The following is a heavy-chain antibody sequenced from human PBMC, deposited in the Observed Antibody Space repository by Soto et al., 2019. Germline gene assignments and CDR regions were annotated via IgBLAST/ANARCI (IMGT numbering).Heavy chain of an antibody. CDR1: GYSFTSYW. CDR3: ARRGFLFISDNWFDP. D-gene: IGHD3-10*01. V-gene: IGHV5-51*01. CDR2: IYPGDSDT. J-gene: IGHJ5*02. Sequence: PGVPLKISCKGSGYSFTSYWIVWVRQMHGKGLEWMGIIYPGDSDTRYSPSFQGQVTISADKSISTAYLQWSSLKASDTAMYYCARRGFLFISDNWFDPWGQGTLVTVSS.